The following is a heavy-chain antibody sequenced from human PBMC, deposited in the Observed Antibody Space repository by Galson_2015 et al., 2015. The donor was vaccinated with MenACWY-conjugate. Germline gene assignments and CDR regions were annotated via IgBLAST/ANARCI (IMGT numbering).Heavy chain of an antibody. CDR2: ISYDGSNI. V-gene: IGHV3-30*03. Sequence: SLRLSCAASGFTFSSYDMHWVRQAPGKGLEWVAVISYDGSNIYYGDSVKGRFTISRDNSKNTLYLQMNSLRIEDTAVYYCASPDTSGWSKAFAIWGQGTMVTVSS. CDR1: GFTFSSYD. J-gene: IGHJ3*02. CDR3: ASPDTSGWSKAFAI. D-gene: IGHD6-19*01.